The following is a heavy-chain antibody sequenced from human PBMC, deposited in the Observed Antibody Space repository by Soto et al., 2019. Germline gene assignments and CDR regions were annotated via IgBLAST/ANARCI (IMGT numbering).Heavy chain of an antibody. D-gene: IGHD3-10*01. CDR3: ARDYGSGSYPWFDP. V-gene: IGHV1-18*01. Sequence: ASVKVSCKASGGTFSSYAISWVRQAPGQGLEWMGGISANYGTTNYAQKLQGRVTMTTDTSTSTAYMELRSLRSDDTAVYYCARDYGSGSYPWFDPWGQGTLVTVSS. CDR1: GGTFSSYA. CDR2: ISANYGTT. J-gene: IGHJ5*02.